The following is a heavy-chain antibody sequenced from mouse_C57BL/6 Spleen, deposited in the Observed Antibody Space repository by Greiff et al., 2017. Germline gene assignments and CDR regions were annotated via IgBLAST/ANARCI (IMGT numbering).Heavy chain of an antibody. CDR1: GYTFTDYE. CDR2: IDPETGGT. Sequence: VHLVESGAELVRPGASVTLSCKASGYTFTDYEMHWVKQTPVHGLEWIGAIDPETGGTAYNQKFKGKAILTADKSSSTAYMELRSLTSEDSAVYYCTRRSNYVRYAMDYWGQGTSVTVSS. V-gene: IGHV1-15*01. J-gene: IGHJ4*01. CDR3: TRRSNYVRYAMDY. D-gene: IGHD2-5*01.